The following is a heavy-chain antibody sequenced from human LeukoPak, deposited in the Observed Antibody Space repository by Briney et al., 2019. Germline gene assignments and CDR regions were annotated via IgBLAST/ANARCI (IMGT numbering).Heavy chain of an antibody. Sequence: PSETLSLTCTVSGGSISSYYWSWIRQPAGKGLESIGHTSTSGSTNYNPSLKSRVTMSVDTSKNQFSLKLSSVTAADTAVYYCARVRYSDRSVLTRKRSYYFDYWGQGTLVTVSS. CDR1: GGSISSYY. D-gene: IGHD3-22*01. CDR2: TSTSGST. V-gene: IGHV4-4*07. J-gene: IGHJ4*02. CDR3: ARVRYSDRSVLTRKRSYYFDY.